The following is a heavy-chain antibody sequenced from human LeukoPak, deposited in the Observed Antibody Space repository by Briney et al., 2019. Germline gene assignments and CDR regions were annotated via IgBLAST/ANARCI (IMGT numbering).Heavy chain of an antibody. CDR2: IKTDGSEK. V-gene: IGHV3-7*05. D-gene: IGHD1-26*01. J-gene: IGHJ4*02. Sequence: GGSLRLSCVVSGFTFTECWMSWVRKAPGKGLEWLANIKTDGSEKYYVDSVKGRFTISRDNAKTSLYLQMNSLRAEDTAVYYCVRDGYTGSYYDYWGQGTLVTVSS. CDR3: VRDGYTGSYYDY. CDR1: GFTFTECW.